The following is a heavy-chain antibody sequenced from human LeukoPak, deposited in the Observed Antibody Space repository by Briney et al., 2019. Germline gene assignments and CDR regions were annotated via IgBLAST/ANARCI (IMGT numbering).Heavy chain of an antibody. J-gene: IGHJ3*02. CDR2: INHSGVT. Sequence: SETLSLTCAVYGGSFSGYYWSWIRQPPGKGLEWIGEINHSGVTNYKPSLKSRVTISVDTSKNQFSLKLRSVTAADTAVYYCARPPFCSDTSCFRAFNIWGRGTMVTVSS. CDR1: GGSFSGYY. CDR3: ARPPFCSDTSCFRAFNI. D-gene: IGHD2-2*01. V-gene: IGHV4-34*01.